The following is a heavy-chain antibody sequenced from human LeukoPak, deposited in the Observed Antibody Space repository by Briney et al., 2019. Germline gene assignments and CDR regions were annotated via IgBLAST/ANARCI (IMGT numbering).Heavy chain of an antibody. Sequence: GGSLRLSCAASGLTFSSYALTWVRQAPGKGLEWVSTISSSGGTTHYADSVKGRFTISRDNSKNTLYLQMNSLRAEDTAVYYCANAPVYSSSWYGFYYWGQGTQVTVSS. CDR3: ANAPVYSSSWYGFYY. V-gene: IGHV3-23*01. D-gene: IGHD6-13*01. J-gene: IGHJ4*02. CDR2: ISSSGGTT. CDR1: GLTFSSYA.